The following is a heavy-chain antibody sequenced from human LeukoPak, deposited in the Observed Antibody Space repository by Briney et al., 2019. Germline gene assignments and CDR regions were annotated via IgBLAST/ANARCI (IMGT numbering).Heavy chain of an antibody. CDR1: GYTFTSYY. CDR3: AKGEVTTIHYYYYYYMDV. D-gene: IGHD4-17*01. J-gene: IGHJ6*03. V-gene: IGHV1-46*01. Sequence: ASVKVSCKASGYTFTSYYMHWVRQAPGQGLEWMGIINPSGGSTSYAQKFQGRVTMTRDMSTSTVYMELSSLRSEDTAVYYCAKGEVTTIHYYYYYYMDVWGKGTTVTVSS. CDR2: INPSGGST.